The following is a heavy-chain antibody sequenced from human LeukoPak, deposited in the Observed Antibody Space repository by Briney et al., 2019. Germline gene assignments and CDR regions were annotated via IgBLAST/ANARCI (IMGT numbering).Heavy chain of an antibody. CDR2: IYTSGSP. D-gene: IGHD6-13*01. V-gene: IGHV4-4*07. Sequence: AETLSLTCTVSGGSISSYDWSWIRQPAGKGLEWIGRIYTSGSPNYNPSLKSRVTMSVDTSKNQFSLKLSSVTAADTAVYYCARLSSSWYQDWYFDLWGRGTLVTVSS. CDR3: ARLSSSWYQDWYFDL. J-gene: IGHJ2*01. CDR1: GGSISSYD.